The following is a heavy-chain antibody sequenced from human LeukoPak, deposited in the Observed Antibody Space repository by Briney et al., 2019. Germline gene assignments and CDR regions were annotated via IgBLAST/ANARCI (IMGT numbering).Heavy chain of an antibody. D-gene: IGHD4-23*01. J-gene: IGHJ4*02. V-gene: IGHV3-48*02. Sequence: GGSLRLSCAASGFTFSSYSMNWVRQAPGKGLEWVSYIGSSTSTIYYADSVKGRFTISRDNAKNSLYLQMNSLRDEDTAVYYCARHDYGGNSGDYWGQGTLVTVSS. CDR2: IGSSTSTI. CDR1: GFTFSSYS. CDR3: ARHDYGGNSGDY.